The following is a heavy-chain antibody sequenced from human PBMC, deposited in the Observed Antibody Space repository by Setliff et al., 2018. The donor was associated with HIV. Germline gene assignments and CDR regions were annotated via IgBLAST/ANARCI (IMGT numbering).Heavy chain of an antibody. D-gene: IGHD7-27*01. CDR3: AKFPHWAYYYYYMDV. CDR2: ISGSGGST. CDR1: GFTFSSYA. V-gene: IGHV3-23*01. Sequence: QSGGSLRLSCAASGFTFSSYAMSWVRQAPGKGLEWVSAISGSGGSTYYADSVKGRFTISRDNSKNTLYLQMNSLRAEDTAVYYCAKFPHWAYYYYYMDVWGKGTTVTVSS. J-gene: IGHJ6*03.